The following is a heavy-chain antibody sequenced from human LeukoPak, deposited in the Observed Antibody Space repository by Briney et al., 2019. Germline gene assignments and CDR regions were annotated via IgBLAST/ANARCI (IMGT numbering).Heavy chain of an antibody. V-gene: IGHV3-30*02. Sequence: PGRSLRLSCAASGFTFRTYGMHWVRQAPGKGLEWVAFIRYDGSNKYYADSVKGRFTISRDNSKNTLYLQMNSLRAEDTAVYYCAKAHLPPTTVTIDFDYWGREPWSPSPQ. J-gene: IGHJ4*02. CDR3: AKAHLPPTTVTIDFDY. CDR2: IRYDGSNK. D-gene: IGHD4-17*01. CDR1: GFTFRTYG.